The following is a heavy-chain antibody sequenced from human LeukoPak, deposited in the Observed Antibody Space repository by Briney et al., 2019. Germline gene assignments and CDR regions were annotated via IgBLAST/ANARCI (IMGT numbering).Heavy chain of an antibody. V-gene: IGHV3-23*01. D-gene: IGHD3-22*01. CDR2: ISGSGGST. CDR1: GFTLSSYA. CDR3: AKDLYYYDRSPFDY. Sequence: GGSLRLSCAASGFTLSSYAMSWVRQAPGKGLEWVSAISGSGGSTYYADSVKGRFTISRDNSKNTLYLQMNSLRAEDTAVYYCAKDLYYYDRSPFDYWGQGTLVTVSS. J-gene: IGHJ4*02.